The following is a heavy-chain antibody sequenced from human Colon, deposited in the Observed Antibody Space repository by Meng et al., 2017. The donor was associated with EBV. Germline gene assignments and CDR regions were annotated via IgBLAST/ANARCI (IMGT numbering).Heavy chain of an antibody. Sequence: DSRSVLVKPSEPLSPTCTVAGGSVRCGSYDWSWFRQPPGQRLDWIGYNYYSGSTNYNPSLQSRVTISGDMSKNQFSLKLSSVTAADTAVYYCARSAYSSGWYGAYYFDYLGQGTLVTVSS. J-gene: IGHJ4*02. D-gene: IGHD6-19*01. CDR1: GGSVRCGSYD. CDR3: ARSAYSSGWYGAYYFDY. CDR2: NYYSGST. V-gene: IGHV4-61*01.